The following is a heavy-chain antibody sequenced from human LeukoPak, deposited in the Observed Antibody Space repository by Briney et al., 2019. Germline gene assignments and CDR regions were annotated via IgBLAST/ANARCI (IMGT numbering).Heavy chain of an antibody. CDR3: ARVMEYSGSWNWVDY. V-gene: IGHV6-1*01. CDR1: GDSVSSNSAA. Sequence: SQTFSLTCAISGDSVSSNSAAWNWIRQSPSRGLEWLGRTYYRSKWYNDYAESVKSRITINPDTSKNQFSLRLNSVTPEDTAVYYCARVMEYSGSWNWVDYWGQGTLVTVSS. CDR2: TYYRSKWYN. J-gene: IGHJ5*01. D-gene: IGHD1-26*01.